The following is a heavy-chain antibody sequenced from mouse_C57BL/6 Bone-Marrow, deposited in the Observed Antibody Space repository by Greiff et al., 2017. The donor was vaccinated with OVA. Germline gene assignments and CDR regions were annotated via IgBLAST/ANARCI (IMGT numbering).Heavy chain of an antibody. Sequence: VQLQQSGAELARPGASVKLSCKASGYTFTSYGISWVKQRTGQGLEWIGEIYPRSGNTYYNEKFKGKATLTADKSSSTAYMELRSLTSEASAVYFCAGRLRRGGDYWGQGTSVTVSS. CDR3: AGRLRRGGDY. V-gene: IGHV1-81*01. CDR1: GYTFTSYG. D-gene: IGHD2-4*01. CDR2: IYPRSGNT. J-gene: IGHJ4*01.